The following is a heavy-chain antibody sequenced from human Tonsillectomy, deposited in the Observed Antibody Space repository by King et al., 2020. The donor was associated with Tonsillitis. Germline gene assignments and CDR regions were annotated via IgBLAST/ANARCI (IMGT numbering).Heavy chain of an antibody. CDR3: AREARWLVHFDY. D-gene: IGHD6-19*01. Sequence: VQLVESGGGVVQPGRSLRLSCAASGFTFSSYGMHWVRQAPGKGLEWVAVISYDGSNKYYADSVKGRFTISRDNSKNTLYLQMNSLRAEDTAVYYCAREARWLVHFDYWGQGTLVTVSS. CDR2: ISYDGSNK. CDR1: GFTFSSYG. J-gene: IGHJ4*02. V-gene: IGHV3-33*05.